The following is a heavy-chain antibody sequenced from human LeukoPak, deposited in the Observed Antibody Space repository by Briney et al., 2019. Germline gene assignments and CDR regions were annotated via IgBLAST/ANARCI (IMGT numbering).Heavy chain of an antibody. Sequence: GGSLRLSCAASGFTFSDYYMSWIRQAPGKGLEWVSYISSSASSVSYIGRSGSTTYYADSVKGRFTIPRDNAKNSLYLRMNSLRAEDTAVYYCARGGYGYNFFDYWGQGTLVTVSS. CDR2: IGRSGSTT. V-gene: IGHV3-11*04. J-gene: IGHJ4*02. CDR3: ARGGYGYNFFDY. CDR1: GFTFSDYY. D-gene: IGHD5-24*01.